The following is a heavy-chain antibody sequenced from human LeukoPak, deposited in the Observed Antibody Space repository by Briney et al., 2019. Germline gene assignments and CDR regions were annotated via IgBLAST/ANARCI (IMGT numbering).Heavy chain of an antibody. CDR1: GGSFSGYY. CDR2: INHSGST. Sequence: PSEPLSLTCAVYGGSFSGYYWSWIRQPPGKGLEWIGEINHSGSTNYTPSLKSRVTISVDTSKNQFSLKLSSVTAADTAVYYCARGRVATPHLTFYYWGQGTLVTVSS. V-gene: IGHV4-34*01. CDR3: ARGRVATPHLTFYY. D-gene: IGHD5-12*01. J-gene: IGHJ4*02.